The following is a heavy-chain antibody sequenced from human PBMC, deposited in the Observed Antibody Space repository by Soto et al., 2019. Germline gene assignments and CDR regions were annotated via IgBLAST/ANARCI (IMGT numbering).Heavy chain of an antibody. J-gene: IGHJ4*02. Sequence: QVQLVESGGGVVQPGRSLRLSCAASGFTFSTYGMHWVRQAPGKGLEWVAVISYDGSNKYYADSVKGRFTISRDNSKNTVYLQMNCLKAENTAVYYCARDLRRYSGSYTPDYWGQGTLVTVSS. CDR2: ISYDGSNK. CDR1: GFTFSTYG. V-gene: IGHV3-30*19. D-gene: IGHD1-26*01. CDR3: ARDLRRYSGSYTPDY.